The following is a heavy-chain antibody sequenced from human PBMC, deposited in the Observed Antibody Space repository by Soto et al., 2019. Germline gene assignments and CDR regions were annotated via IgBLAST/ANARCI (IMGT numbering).Heavy chain of an antibody. V-gene: IGHV1-69*01. CDR1: GGTFSSYA. Sequence: QVQLVQSGAEVKKPGSSVKVSCKASGGTFSSYAISWVRQAPGQGLEWMGGIIPIFGTANYAQKFQGRVTITADESTSTAYMELSSLRSEDTAVYYCARGRGYCSGGSCYNNWFDPWGQGTLVTVSS. CDR3: ARGRGYCSGGSCYNNWFDP. D-gene: IGHD2-15*01. CDR2: IIPIFGTA. J-gene: IGHJ5*02.